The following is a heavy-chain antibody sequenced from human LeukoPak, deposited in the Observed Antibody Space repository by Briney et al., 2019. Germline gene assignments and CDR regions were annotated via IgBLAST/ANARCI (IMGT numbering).Heavy chain of an antibody. V-gene: IGHV3-7*01. CDR2: IKQDGSEK. J-gene: IGHJ4*02. CDR3: ARSARGDESAYYYMDH. Sequence: GGSLRLSCAATGFTFTNYWMSWVRQAPGKGLEWVANIKQDGSEKSCVDSVKGRFAVSRDNAINSLFLQMNSLRVEDTAVYFCARSARGDESAYYYMDHWGQGTLVTVSS. CDR1: GFTFTNYW. D-gene: IGHD3-22*01.